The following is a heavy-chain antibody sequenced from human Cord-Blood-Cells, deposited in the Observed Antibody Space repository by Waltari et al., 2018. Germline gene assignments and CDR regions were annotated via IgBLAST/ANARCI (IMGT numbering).Heavy chain of an antibody. D-gene: IGHD7-27*01. V-gene: IGHV4-31*03. CDR1: GGSISSGGYY. CDR3: ARDTRANWDAFDI. Sequence: QVQLQESGPGLVKPSQTLSLTCTVSGGSISSGGYYWSWIRQHPGKGLEWIGYIYYSGSTDYNPSRTSRVTISVDTSKNQFSLKLSSVTAADTAVYYCARDTRANWDAFDIWGQGTMVTVSS. CDR2: IYYSGST. J-gene: IGHJ3*02.